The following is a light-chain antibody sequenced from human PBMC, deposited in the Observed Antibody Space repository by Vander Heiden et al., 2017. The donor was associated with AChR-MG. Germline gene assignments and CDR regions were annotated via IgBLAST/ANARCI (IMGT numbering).Light chain of an antibody. J-gene: IGLJ1*01. CDR2: GKN. CDR1: SLRSYY. Sequence: SSELTQDPAVSVALGQTVRTTCHGDSLRSYYASWYQQRPGQAPVLVSYGKNNRPSGIPDRFSGSSSGNTASLTITGAQAEDEADYYGNSRDSSGNQDVFGTGTKVT. V-gene: IGLV3-19*01. CDR3: NSRDSSGNQDV.